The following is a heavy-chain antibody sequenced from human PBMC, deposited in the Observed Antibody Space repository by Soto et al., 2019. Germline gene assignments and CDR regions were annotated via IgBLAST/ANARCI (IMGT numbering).Heavy chain of an antibody. CDR2: ITPIFGSA. V-gene: IGHV1-69*06. J-gene: IGHJ6*02. CDR1: VGTFSNYA. CDR3: ANLEAVGYYDHGMDV. D-gene: IGHD1-26*01. Sequence: QVQLVQSGAEVKKPGSSVKVSCKASVGTFSNYAINWVRQAPGQGLEWMGGITPIFGSANYGQKFQGRVTIIADKSTNTVYMELSSLRSEDTAVYYCANLEAVGYYDHGMDVWGQGTTVTVSS.